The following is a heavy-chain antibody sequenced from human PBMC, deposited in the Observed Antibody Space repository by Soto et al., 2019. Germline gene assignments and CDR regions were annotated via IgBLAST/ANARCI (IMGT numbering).Heavy chain of an antibody. D-gene: IGHD3-22*01. Sequence: PGGSLRLSCAASGFTFSSYGMHWVRQAPGKGLEWVAVIWYDGSNKYYADSVKGRFTISRDNSKNTLYLQMNSLRAEDTAVYYCASFRRYYDSSGYGYWGQGTLVTVSS. CDR1: GFTFSSYG. J-gene: IGHJ4*02. V-gene: IGHV3-33*01. CDR3: ASFRRYYDSSGYGY. CDR2: IWYDGSNK.